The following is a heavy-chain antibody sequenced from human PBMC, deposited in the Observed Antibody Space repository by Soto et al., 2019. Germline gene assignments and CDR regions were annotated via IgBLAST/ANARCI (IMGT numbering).Heavy chain of an antibody. CDR1: GGTFSSYA. CDR3: ASFDYYDSSGYPYYFDY. V-gene: IGHV1-69*01. Sequence: QVQLVQSGAEVKKPGSSVKVSCKASGGTFSSYAISWVRQAPGQGLEWMGGIIPIFGTANYAQKFQGRVTITADESTSTAYMELSSLRSEDTVVYYCASFDYYDSSGYPYYFDYWGQGTLVTVSS. CDR2: IIPIFGTA. J-gene: IGHJ4*02. D-gene: IGHD3-22*01.